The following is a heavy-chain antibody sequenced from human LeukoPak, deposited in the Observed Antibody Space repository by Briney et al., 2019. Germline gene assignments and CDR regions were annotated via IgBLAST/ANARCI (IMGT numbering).Heavy chain of an antibody. CDR1: GYTFTVYY. D-gene: IGHD6-13*01. CDR3: ARINSSRWYDF. CDR2: INPNIGDT. V-gene: IGHV1-2*02. Sequence: ASVKVSCKASGYTFTVYYMHWVRQAPGQGHEWMGWINPNIGDTNYAQKFQGRVTMTRDTSISTAYMELSRLRFVDTAVYYCARINSSRWYDFWGQGTLVTVSS. J-gene: IGHJ4*02.